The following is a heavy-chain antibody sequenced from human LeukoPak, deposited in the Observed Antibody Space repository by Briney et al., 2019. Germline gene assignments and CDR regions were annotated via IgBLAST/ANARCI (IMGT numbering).Heavy chain of an antibody. Sequence: GGSLRLSCAASGFTFSSYAMTWVRQAPGKGLEWVSAISGSGGNTYYADSVKGRFTISRDNSKNTLYLQMNILRADDTALYYCAKKYGSGNYYNPPQFDYWGQGTLVTVSS. CDR3: AKKYGSGNYYNPPQFDY. CDR1: GFTFSSYA. D-gene: IGHD3-10*01. J-gene: IGHJ4*02. V-gene: IGHV3-23*01. CDR2: ISGSGGNT.